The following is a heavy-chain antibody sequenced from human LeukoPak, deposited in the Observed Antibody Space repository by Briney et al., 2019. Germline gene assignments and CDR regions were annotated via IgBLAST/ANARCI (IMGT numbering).Heavy chain of an antibody. Sequence: GGSLRLSCVASGFIFSDYGMHWGRHAPRKGLGWVAFTRIVESDSNYVQSVRGRFTISRDNAPKTLYLHMNNLRSEEAAVYYCAKDRPRIAVTGSVFDYWGQGTLVTVSS. J-gene: IGHJ4*02. CDR3: AKDRPRIAVTGSVFDY. D-gene: IGHD6-19*01. CDR2: TRIVESDS. V-gene: IGHV3-30*02. CDR1: GFIFSDYG.